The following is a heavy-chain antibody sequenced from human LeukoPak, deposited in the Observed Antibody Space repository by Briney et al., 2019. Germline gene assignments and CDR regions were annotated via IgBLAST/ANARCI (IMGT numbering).Heavy chain of an antibody. V-gene: IGHV3-9*01. Sequence: GGSLRLSCAASGFTFDDYAMHWVRQAPGKGLEWVSGISWNSGGIGYADSVKGRFTISRDNAKNSLYLQMNSLRAEDTALYYCAKVAIVGATYYFDYWGQGTLVTVSS. CDR3: AKVAIVGATYYFDY. D-gene: IGHD1-26*01. CDR1: GFTFDDYA. J-gene: IGHJ4*02. CDR2: ISWNSGGI.